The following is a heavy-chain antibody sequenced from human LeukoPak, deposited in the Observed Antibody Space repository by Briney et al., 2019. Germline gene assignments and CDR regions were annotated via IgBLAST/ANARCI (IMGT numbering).Heavy chain of an antibody. D-gene: IGHD1/OR15-1a*01. CDR3: ATSGYGTYYFDY. J-gene: IGHJ4*02. CDR2: ISGSGGST. V-gene: IGHV3-23*01. CDR1: GFTFSSYA. Sequence: PGGSLRLPCAASGFTFSSYAMSWVRQAPGKGLEWVSAISGSGGSTYYADSVKGRFTISRDNSKNTLYLQMNSLRAEDTAVYYCATSGYGTYYFDYWGQGTLVTVSS.